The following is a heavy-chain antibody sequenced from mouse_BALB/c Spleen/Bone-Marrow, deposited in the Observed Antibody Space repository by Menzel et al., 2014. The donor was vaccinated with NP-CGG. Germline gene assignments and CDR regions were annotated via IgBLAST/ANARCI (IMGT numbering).Heavy chain of an antibody. V-gene: IGHV3-8*02. D-gene: IGHD2-3*01. CDR2: ISYSGST. J-gene: IGHJ2*01. CDR1: GDSIXSGY. Sequence: EVRLMESGPSLVKPSQTLSLTCSVTGDSIXSGYWNWIRKFPGNKLEYMGYISYSGSTYYSPSLKSRISITRDTSKNQYYLQLNSVTTEDTATYYCATYDGYYFDYWGQGTTLTVSS. CDR3: ATYDGYYFDY.